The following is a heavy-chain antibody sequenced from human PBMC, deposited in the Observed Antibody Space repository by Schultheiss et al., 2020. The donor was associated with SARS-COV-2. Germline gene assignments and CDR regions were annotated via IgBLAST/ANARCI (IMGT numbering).Heavy chain of an antibody. CDR1: GFTFSSYG. CDR2: ISYDGSNK. J-gene: IGHJ4*02. CDR3: ARVGADFWSGYYYYFDY. Sequence: GGSLRLSCAASGFTFSSYGMHWVRQAPGKGLEWVAVISYDGSNKYYADSVKGRFTISRDNSKNTLYLQMNSLRAEDTAVYYCARVGADFWSGYYYYFDYWGQGTLVTVSS. V-gene: IGHV3-30*03. D-gene: IGHD3-3*01.